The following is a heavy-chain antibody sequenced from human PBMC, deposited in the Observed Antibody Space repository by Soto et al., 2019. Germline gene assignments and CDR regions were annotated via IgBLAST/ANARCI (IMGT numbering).Heavy chain of an antibody. V-gene: IGHV3-53*01. J-gene: IGHJ3*01. CDR3: AIRRGYSGYDSAFDV. D-gene: IGHD5-12*01. Sequence: EVQLVESGGGLIQPGGSLRLSCAASGFNVSSTHMSWVLQAPGKGLEWVSLLYSGGRTYYADSVKGRFTISRDNSKNTLYLQMNSLRAEDTAVYYCAIRRGYSGYDSAFDVWGQGTMVTVSS. CDR2: LYSGGRT. CDR1: GFNVSSTH.